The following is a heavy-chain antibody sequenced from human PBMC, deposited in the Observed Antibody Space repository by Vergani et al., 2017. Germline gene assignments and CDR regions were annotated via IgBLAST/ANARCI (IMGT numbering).Heavy chain of an antibody. CDR2: IIPIFGTA. J-gene: IGHJ3*02. D-gene: IGHD1-26*01. V-gene: IGHV1-69*01. Sequence: QVQLVQSGAEVKKPGSSVKVSCKASGGTFSSYAISWVRQAPGQGLEWMGGIIPIFGTANYAQKFQGRVTITADESTSTAYMELNRLRAEDTAVYYCARWGPRESPPRDDGFDIWGQGTMVTVSS. CDR1: GGTFSSYA. CDR3: ARWGPRESPPRDDGFDI.